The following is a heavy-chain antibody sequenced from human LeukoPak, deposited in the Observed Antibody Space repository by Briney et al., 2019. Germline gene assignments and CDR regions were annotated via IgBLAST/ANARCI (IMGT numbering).Heavy chain of an antibody. D-gene: IGHD3-16*01. Sequence: PSETLSLTCTVSGGSISSYYWSWIRQPPGKGLEWIGYIYYSGSTNYNPSLKSRVTISVDTSKNQFSLKLSSATAADTAVYYCARENSITRSSDYWGQGTLVTVSS. CDR1: GGSISSYY. V-gene: IGHV4-59*01. CDR3: ARENSITRSSDY. J-gene: IGHJ4*02. CDR2: IYYSGST.